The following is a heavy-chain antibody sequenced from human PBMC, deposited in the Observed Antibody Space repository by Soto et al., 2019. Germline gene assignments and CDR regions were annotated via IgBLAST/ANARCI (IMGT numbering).Heavy chain of an antibody. CDR1: GYTFSSYY. CDR3: ATVSCSSTTCYVGHTDV. Sequence: QVQLVQSGAEVKKPGASVKVSCKASGYTFSSYYMHWVRQALGQGLEGMGIINPSGGSTSYAQQCQGRVTMARDTSTGTVYMELSSLRSEDTAMYYCATVSCSSTTCYVGHTDVWGRGTTVTVSS. J-gene: IGHJ6*03. V-gene: IGHV1-46*03. D-gene: IGHD2-2*01. CDR2: INPSGGST.